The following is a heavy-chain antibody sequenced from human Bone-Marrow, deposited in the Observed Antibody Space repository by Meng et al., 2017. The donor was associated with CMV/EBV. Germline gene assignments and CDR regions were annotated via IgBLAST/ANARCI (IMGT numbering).Heavy chain of an antibody. D-gene: IGHD1-20*01. Sequence: SETLSLTCIVSGDSISSSGYSWAWIRQPPGKGLEWFGTVYYSGTTYYNPSLKSRVTMSVDTSKNHLSLRLRSVSAADTAVYYCARGGLDITLAREKYLDYWGQGTLVTVSS. J-gene: IGHJ4*02. CDR2: VYYSGTT. V-gene: IGHV4-39*07. CDR3: ARGGLDITLAREKYLDY. CDR1: GDSISSSGYS.